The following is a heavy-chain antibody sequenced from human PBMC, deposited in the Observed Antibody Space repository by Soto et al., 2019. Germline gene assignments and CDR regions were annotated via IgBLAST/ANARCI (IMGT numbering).Heavy chain of an antibody. D-gene: IGHD6-25*01. J-gene: IGHJ4*02. CDR2: IHYSGGT. CDR3: SSLVAGAHRHSGFDS. Sequence: SETLSLTCTVGGGSINNGDYFWAWIRQPPGKGLECIGSIHYSGGTYYNSSLKGRVTISTDTSTSHFSLKLMPVTPADPAVYFCSSLVAGAHRHSGFDSWGRGXRVTV. CDR1: GGSINNGDYF. V-gene: IGHV4-39*02.